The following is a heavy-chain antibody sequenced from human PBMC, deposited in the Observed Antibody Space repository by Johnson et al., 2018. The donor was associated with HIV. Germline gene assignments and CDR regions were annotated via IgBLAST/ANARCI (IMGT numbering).Heavy chain of an antibody. V-gene: IGHV3-30*18. Sequence: QVQLVESGGGVVQPGRSLRLSCAASGFTFSSYWMSWVRQAPGRGLEWVAVILNDGTNQFYADSVKGRFTISRDNSKNTLYLEMYSLRVEDTAVYYCVKMYYNFWSGYSAQMDAFDVWGQGTIVTVSS. J-gene: IGHJ3*01. CDR1: GFTFSSYW. CDR2: ILNDGTNQ. D-gene: IGHD3-3*01. CDR3: VKMYYNFWSGYSAQMDAFDV.